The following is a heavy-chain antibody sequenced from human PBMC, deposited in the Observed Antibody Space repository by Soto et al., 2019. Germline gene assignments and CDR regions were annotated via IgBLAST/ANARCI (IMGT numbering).Heavy chain of an antibody. CDR2: IYYSGST. J-gene: IGHJ5*02. CDR1: GGSITSSSYY. V-gene: IGHV4-39*01. D-gene: IGHD2-8*01. CDR3: ARHRIVLVVYAKEYNCFDL. Sequence: PSGTLSLTCTVPGGSITSSSYYWAWFRQPPGKGLEWIGSIYYSGSTYYNPSLKSRVTISVDTSKNQFSLKLSSVTAADTAVYYCARHRIVLVVYAKEYNCFDLWGQGTLVTVSS.